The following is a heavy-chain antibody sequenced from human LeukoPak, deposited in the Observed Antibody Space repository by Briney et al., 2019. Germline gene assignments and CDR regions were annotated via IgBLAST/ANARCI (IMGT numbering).Heavy chain of an antibody. CDR1: GFTFSSYA. Sequence: GRSLRLSCAASGFTFSSYAMHWVRQAPGKGLKWVAVTSFDGSDNYYADSVKGRFTISRDNSKNTLYLQMNSLRPDDTAVYYCARAPGTMIVVDYWGQGTLVTVSS. J-gene: IGHJ4*02. D-gene: IGHD3-22*01. CDR2: TSFDGSDN. V-gene: IGHV3-30*04. CDR3: ARAPGTMIVVDY.